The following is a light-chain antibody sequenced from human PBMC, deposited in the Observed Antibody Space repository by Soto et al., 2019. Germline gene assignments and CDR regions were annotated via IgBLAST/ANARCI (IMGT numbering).Light chain of an antibody. CDR2: GAS. J-gene: IGKJ2*01. V-gene: IGKV3-20*01. CDR3: QQYGSSPLYT. Sequence: EIVLTQSPGTLSLSPGERATLSCRASQSVSSSYLAWYQQKPGQAPRLLIYGASSRATGIPDRFSGSGSGTGFTLTISRLEPEDFAVDYCQQYGSSPLYTFGQGTQLEIK. CDR1: QSVSSSY.